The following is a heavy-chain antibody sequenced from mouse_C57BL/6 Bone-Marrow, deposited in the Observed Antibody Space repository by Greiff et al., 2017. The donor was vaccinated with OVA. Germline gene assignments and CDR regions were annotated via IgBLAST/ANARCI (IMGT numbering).Heavy chain of an antibody. J-gene: IGHJ2*01. Sequence: EVHVVESGGDLVKPGGSLKLSCAASGFTFTSYGMSWVRQTPDKRLEWVATISRGGSYTYYPDSVKGRFTISRDNAKNTLYLQMSSLKSEDTAMYYCARHGDYCSFFDCWGQGTTLTVSS. V-gene: IGHV5-6*01. CDR3: ARHGDYCSFFDC. D-gene: IGHD2-13*01. CDR1: GFTFTSYG. CDR2: ISRGGSYT.